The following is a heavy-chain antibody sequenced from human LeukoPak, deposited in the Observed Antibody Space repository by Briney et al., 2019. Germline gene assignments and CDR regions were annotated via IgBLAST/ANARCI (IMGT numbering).Heavy chain of an antibody. CDR1: GVTFNTYS. D-gene: IGHD2-21*02. CDR2: ISSVSSNI. V-gene: IGHV3-48*04. Sequence: PGGSLRLSCAASGVTFNTYSMNWVRQAPGKGVEWGSYISSVSSNIYYADSVKGRFTISRDNAKNSLYLQMNSLRVEDTAVYYCVRDRGCGGDCYPRGYFDPWGQGTLVTVSA. J-gene: IGHJ5*02. CDR3: VRDRGCGGDCYPRGYFDP.